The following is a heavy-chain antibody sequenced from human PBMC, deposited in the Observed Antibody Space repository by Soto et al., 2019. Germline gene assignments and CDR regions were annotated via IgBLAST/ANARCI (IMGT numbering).Heavy chain of an antibody. D-gene: IGHD1-26*01. CDR2: ISTGGETI. Sequence: EVQLVESGGGLVQPGGSQRLSCAASGISFSSHEMAWVRLAPGKGLEWLSYISTGGETIKYADSVRGRFTISRDNADNSVHLQMNSLRVEDTAVYYCAGGPMYSGSYEAWGQGTVVTGS. J-gene: IGHJ5*02. CDR1: GISFSSHE. V-gene: IGHV3-48*03. CDR3: AGGPMYSGSYEA.